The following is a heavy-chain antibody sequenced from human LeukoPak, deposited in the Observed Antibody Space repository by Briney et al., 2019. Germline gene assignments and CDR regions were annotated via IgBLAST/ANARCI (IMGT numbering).Heavy chain of an antibody. CDR2: INPNSGGT. J-gene: IGHJ5*02. CDR3: ARDKRYYDFWSGYPNYNWFDP. D-gene: IGHD3-3*01. Sequence: GASVKVSCKASGYTFTGYYMHWVRQAPGQGLEWMGWINPNSGGTNYAQKFQGRVTMTRDTSISTAYMELSRLRSEDTAVYYCARDKRYYDFWSGYPNYNWFDPWGQGTLVTVSS. CDR1: GYTFTGYY. V-gene: IGHV1-2*02.